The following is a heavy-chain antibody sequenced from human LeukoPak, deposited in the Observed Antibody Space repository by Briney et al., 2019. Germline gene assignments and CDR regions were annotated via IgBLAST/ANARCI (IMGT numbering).Heavy chain of an antibody. CDR1: GFTFSSYA. D-gene: IGHD5-18*01. CDR3: AEDLLVDTAMAAFDY. CDR2: ISGSGGST. V-gene: IGHV3-23*01. Sequence: GGSLRLSCAASGFTFSSYAMSWVRQAPGKGLEWVSAISGSGGSTYYADSVKGRFTISRDNSKNTLYLQMNSLRAEDTAVYYCAEDLLVDTAMAAFDYWGQGTLVTVSS. J-gene: IGHJ4*02.